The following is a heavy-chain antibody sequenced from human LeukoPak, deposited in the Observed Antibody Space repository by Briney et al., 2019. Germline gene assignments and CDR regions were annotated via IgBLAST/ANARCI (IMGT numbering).Heavy chain of an antibody. CDR1: GYTFTSYG. CDR3: ARNFVWIISGSYYYFDY. D-gene: IGHD1-26*01. J-gene: IGHJ4*02. Sequence: GASVKVSCKASGYTFTSYGISWVRQAPGQGLEWMGWISAYNGNTNYAQKLQGRVTMTTDTSTSTAYMELRSLRSDDTAVYYCARNFVWIISGSYYYFDYWGQGTLVTVSS. CDR2: ISAYNGNT. V-gene: IGHV1-18*01.